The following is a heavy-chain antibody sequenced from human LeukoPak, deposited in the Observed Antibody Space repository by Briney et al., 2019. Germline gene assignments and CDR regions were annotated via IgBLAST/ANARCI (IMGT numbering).Heavy chain of an antibody. CDR2: INTDGSST. CDR3: ARDSPLLSC. J-gene: IGHJ4*02. CDR1: GFTFSNYW. V-gene: IGHV3-74*01. Sequence: GGSLRLSCAASGFTFSNYWMSWVRQAPGKGLVWVSRINTDGSSTSYADSVKGRFTVSRDNAKNTVYLQMNGLRVEDTAVYYCARDSPLLSCRGQGTLVTVSS. D-gene: IGHD2-15*01.